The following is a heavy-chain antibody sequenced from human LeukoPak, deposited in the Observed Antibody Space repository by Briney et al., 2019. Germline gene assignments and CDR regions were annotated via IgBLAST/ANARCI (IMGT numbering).Heavy chain of an antibody. Sequence: GGSLRLSCAASGFTFSSYSMNWVRQAPGKGLEWVSSISSSSSYIYYADSVKGRFTISRDNAKNSLYLQMNSLRAEDTAVYYCARVLQWLRFGYYYYYMDVWGKGTTVTSP. V-gene: IGHV3-21*01. CDR3: ARVLQWLRFGYYYYYMDV. D-gene: IGHD5-12*01. CDR2: ISSSSSYI. CDR1: GFTFSSYS. J-gene: IGHJ6*03.